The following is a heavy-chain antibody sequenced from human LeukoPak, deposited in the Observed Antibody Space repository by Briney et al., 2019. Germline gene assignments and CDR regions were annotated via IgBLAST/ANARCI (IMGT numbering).Heavy chain of an antibody. D-gene: IGHD3-22*01. Sequence: GGSLRLSCAASGFTFSSYAMSWVRQAPGKGLEWVSAISGSGGSTYYADSVKGRFTISRDNAKNSLYLQMNSLRAEDTAVYYCAAASYDSSGYLDPFDAFDIWGQGTMVTVSS. J-gene: IGHJ3*02. CDR1: GFTFSSYA. V-gene: IGHV3-23*01. CDR3: AAASYDSSGYLDPFDAFDI. CDR2: ISGSGGST.